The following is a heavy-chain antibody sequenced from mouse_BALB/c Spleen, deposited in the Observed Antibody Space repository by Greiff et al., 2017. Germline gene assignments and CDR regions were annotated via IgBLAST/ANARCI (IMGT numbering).Heavy chain of an antibody. D-gene: IGHD2-1*01. Sequence: LQQPGSELVRPGASVKLSCKASGYTFTSYWMHWVKQRPGQGLEWIGNIYPGSGSTNYDEKFKSKATLTVDTSSSTAYMQLSSLTSEDSAVYYCTGGNYAFAYWGQGTLVTVSA. CDR1: GYTFTSYW. V-gene: IGHV1S22*01. CDR2: IYPGSGST. CDR3: TGGNYAFAY. J-gene: IGHJ3*01.